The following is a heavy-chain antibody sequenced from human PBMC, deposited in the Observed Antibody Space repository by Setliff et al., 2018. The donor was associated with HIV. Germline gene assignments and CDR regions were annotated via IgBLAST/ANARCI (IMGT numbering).Heavy chain of an antibody. J-gene: IGHJ5*02. D-gene: IGHD2-2*01. CDR3: ARWSCGRATCYDSPYNWFEP. V-gene: IGHV1-18*01. CDR2: VSPYNGHT. Sequence: ASVKVSCKASGYTFTNFGVGWVRQAPGQGLEWMGWVSPYNGHTKYAQRFQGRVTMSTDTSTSKIYMELKSLRSDDTAVYYCARWSCGRATCYDSPYNWFEPWRQGTLVTVSS. CDR1: GYTFTNFG.